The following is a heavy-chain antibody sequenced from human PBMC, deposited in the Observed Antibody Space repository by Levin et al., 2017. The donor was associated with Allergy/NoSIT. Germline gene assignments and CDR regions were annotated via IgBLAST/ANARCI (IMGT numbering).Heavy chain of an antibody. V-gene: IGHV3-7*01. J-gene: IGHJ4*02. Sequence: GGSLRLSCAASGFTFSSYWMSWVRQAPGKGLEWVTNIKQDGSEKYYVDSVKGRFTISRDNAKNSLYLQMNSLRAEDTAVYYCARGDDDYGDRRLSGWGPGTLVTVSS. CDR1: GFTFSSYW. CDR2: IKQDGSEK. CDR3: ARGDDDYGDRRLSG. D-gene: IGHD4-17*01.